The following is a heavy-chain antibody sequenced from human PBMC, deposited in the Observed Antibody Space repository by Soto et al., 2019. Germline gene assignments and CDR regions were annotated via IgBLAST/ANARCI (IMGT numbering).Heavy chain of an antibody. J-gene: IGHJ3*02. CDR1: GFTLSRHT. V-gene: IGHV3-21*01. D-gene: IGHD3-22*01. CDR2: IGSRTSDI. Sequence: LRLSCAASGFTLSRHTMNWVRQAPGKGLEWVSFIGSRTSDIYYADSVKGRFTISRDNAKNSLYLDLTRLRAEDTAVYFCVRDYYDTSGYPNIFDMWGQGTMVTVSS. CDR3: VRDYYDTSGYPNIFDM.